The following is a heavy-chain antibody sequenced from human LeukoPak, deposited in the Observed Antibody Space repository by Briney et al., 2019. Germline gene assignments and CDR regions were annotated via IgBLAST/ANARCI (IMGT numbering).Heavy chain of an antibody. CDR2: IYNSGNT. J-gene: IGHJ4*02. CDR3: ARGSFDSSGYYVFDY. Sequence: PSETLSLTCTVSGDSITRNYWSWIRQPAGKGLGWIGRIYNSGNTNYSPSLESRVTMSTDTSKNQFSLKLTSVTAADTAVYYCARGSFDSSGYYVFDYWGQGTLVTVSS. D-gene: IGHD3-22*01. V-gene: IGHV4-4*07. CDR1: GDSITRNY.